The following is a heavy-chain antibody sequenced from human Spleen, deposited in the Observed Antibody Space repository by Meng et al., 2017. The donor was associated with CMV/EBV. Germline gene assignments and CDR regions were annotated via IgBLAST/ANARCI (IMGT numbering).Heavy chain of an antibody. D-gene: IGHD1-7*01. CDR2: ISGSSSDI. CDR1: GLTFSIYS. Sequence: SLAASGLTFSIYSMNWVRQAPGKGLEWVSSISGSSSDIYYTDSVKGRFTISRDNAKNSLYLQMNSLRAEDTAVYYCARNYLNCFDPWGQGTLVTVSS. V-gene: IGHV3-21*01. CDR3: ARNYLNCFDP. J-gene: IGHJ5*02.